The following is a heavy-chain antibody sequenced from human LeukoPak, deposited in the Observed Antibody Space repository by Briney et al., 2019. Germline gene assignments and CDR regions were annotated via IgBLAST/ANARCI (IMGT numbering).Heavy chain of an antibody. CDR2: INPILGIT. CDR3: ARSIDYGDYDYYYGMDV. J-gene: IGHJ6*02. CDR1: GGTFSSYV. Sequence: SVKVSCKASGGTFSSYVVSWVRQAPGQGLEWMGRINPILGITKYAQKFQGRVTTTADKSTSTAYMELTSLRSEDTAVYYCARSIDYGDYDYYYGMDVWGQGTTVTVSS. D-gene: IGHD4-17*01. V-gene: IGHV1-69*04.